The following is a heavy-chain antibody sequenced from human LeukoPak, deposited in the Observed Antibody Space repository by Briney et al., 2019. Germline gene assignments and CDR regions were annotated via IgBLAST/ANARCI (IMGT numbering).Heavy chain of an antibody. V-gene: IGHV3-48*02. D-gene: IGHD2-15*01. CDR3: ARNPCATGDY. CDR1: GFSFSIPM. CDR2: ISGSSSST. J-gene: IGHJ4*02. Sequence: GGSLRHSYAASGFSFSIPMESWVRQAPGKGLEWVSFISGSSSSTFYADSVKGRFTVSRDNAKNTLYLQMNSLRDQDTAVYYRARNPCATGDYCGQGTLVTVSS.